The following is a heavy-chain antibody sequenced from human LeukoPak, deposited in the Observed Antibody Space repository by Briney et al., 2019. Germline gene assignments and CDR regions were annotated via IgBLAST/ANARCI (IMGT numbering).Heavy chain of an antibody. V-gene: IGHV3-43*02. CDR1: GFTFDDYA. CDR3: AKGPQWLEDGGEYFQH. D-gene: IGHD6-19*01. CDR2: ISGDGGST. Sequence: GGSLRLSCAASGFTFDDYAMHWVRQAPGKGREWVSLISGDGGSTYYADSVKGRFTISRGNSKNSLYLQMNSLRTEDTALYYCAKGPQWLEDGGEYFQHWGQGTLVTVSS. J-gene: IGHJ1*01.